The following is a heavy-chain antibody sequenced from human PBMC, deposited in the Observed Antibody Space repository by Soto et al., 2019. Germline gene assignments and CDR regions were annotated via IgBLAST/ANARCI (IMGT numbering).Heavy chain of an antibody. CDR1: GGSLSNYN. CDR3: ARERTYQLSGDDTLDI. CDR2: IYSNGKA. J-gene: IGHJ3*02. V-gene: IGHV4-4*07. D-gene: IGHD2-2*01. Sequence: QVQLQESGPGLVRPSETLSLTCTVSGGSLSNYNWNWVRQSAGKGLEWIGRIYSNGKAYYNPSLKSRDTMSLDTLNNQVSLRLSSVTAADTAKYYCARERTYQLSGDDTLDIWGLGTMVTVSS.